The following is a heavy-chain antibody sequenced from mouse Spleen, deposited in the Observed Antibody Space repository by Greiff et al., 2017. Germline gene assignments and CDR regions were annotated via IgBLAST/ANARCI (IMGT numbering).Heavy chain of an antibody. CDR3: AREARAILYAMDY. Sequence: EVHLVESEGGLVQPGSSMKLSCTASGFTFSDYYMAWVRQVPEKGLEWVANINYDGSSTYYLDSLKSRFIISRDNAKNILYLQMSSLKSEDTATYYCAREARAILYAMDYWGQGTSVTVSS. CDR1: GFTFSDYY. CDR2: INYDGSST. J-gene: IGHJ4*01. V-gene: IGHV5-16*01. D-gene: IGHD3-1*01.